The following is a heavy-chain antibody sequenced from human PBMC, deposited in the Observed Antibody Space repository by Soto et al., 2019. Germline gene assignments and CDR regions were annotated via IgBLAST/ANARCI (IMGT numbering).Heavy chain of an antibody. CDR1: GYTFTGYY. CDR3: GRGRSGELVVFY. D-gene: IGHD1-7*01. J-gene: IGHJ4*02. Sequence: ASVKVSCKASGYTFTGYYINWVRQAPGQGLEWMGEISPNSGGTKYAQKFQGRVTMTRDTSITTVYMELSNLSPDDTAVYYCGRGRSGELVVFYWGQGTLVTVSS. CDR2: ISPNSGGT. V-gene: IGHV1-2*02.